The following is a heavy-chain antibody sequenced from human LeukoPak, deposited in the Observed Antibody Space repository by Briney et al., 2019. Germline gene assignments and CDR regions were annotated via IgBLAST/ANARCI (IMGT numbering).Heavy chain of an antibody. CDR3: ARRGLAAAGIPFYYYYYYMDV. J-gene: IGHJ6*03. Sequence: PSETLSLTCTVSGGSISSYYWSWIRQPPGKGLEWIGYIYYSGSTNYNPSLKSRVTISVDTSKNQFSLKLSSVTAADTAVYYCARRGLAAAGIPFYYYYYYMDVWGKGTTVTVSS. CDR2: IYYSGST. V-gene: IGHV4-59*01. D-gene: IGHD6-13*01. CDR1: GGSISSYY.